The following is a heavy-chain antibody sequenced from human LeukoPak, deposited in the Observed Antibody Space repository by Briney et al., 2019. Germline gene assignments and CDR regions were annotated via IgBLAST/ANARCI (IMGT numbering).Heavy chain of an antibody. V-gene: IGHV1-2*06. D-gene: IGHD1-26*01. CDR1: RHTLTDHY. Sequence: ASVKVSCKASRHTLTDHYMHWVRQAPGQGLEWVGRINPDSGVANYGQAFRGRGTMTRHRSINTAYMEVSTLRSDDTAVYYCARGFGLGGATVPPQFDYWGQGTLVTVSS. J-gene: IGHJ4*02. CDR2: INPDSGVA. CDR3: ARGFGLGGATVPPQFDY.